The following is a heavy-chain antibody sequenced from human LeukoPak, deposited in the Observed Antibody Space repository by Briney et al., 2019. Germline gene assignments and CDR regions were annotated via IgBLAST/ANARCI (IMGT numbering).Heavy chain of an antibody. J-gene: IGHJ5*02. Sequence: PGGSLRLSCAASGFTFSSYGMHWVRQAPGKGLEWVAVIWYDGSNKYYADSVKGRFTISRDNSKNTLYLQMNSLRAEDTAVYYCASHGTRWDSSGWFDPWGQGTLVTVSS. D-gene: IGHD6-19*01. CDR3: ASHGTRWDSSGWFDP. CDR1: GFTFSSYG. CDR2: IWYDGSNK. V-gene: IGHV3-33*01.